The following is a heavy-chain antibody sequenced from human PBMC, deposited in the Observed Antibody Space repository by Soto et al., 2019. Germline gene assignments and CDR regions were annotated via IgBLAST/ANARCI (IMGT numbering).Heavy chain of an antibody. Sequence: QVQLVESGGGVVQPGRSLRLSCAASGFTFSSLGMHWVRQAPGKGLEWVAIISNDGSSKYYADSVKGRFTISRDNSKNTLDLQLTSLRNEDTAVYYCAKEVGDSSVYPRDYWCQGTLVTVSS. CDR1: GFTFSSLG. CDR3: AKEVGDSSVYPRDY. D-gene: IGHD3-22*01. CDR2: ISNDGSSK. V-gene: IGHV3-30*18. J-gene: IGHJ4*02.